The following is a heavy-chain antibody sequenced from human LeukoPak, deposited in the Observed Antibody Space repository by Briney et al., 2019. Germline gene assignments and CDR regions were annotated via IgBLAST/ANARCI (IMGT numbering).Heavy chain of an antibody. CDR2: LYSGGNT. V-gene: IGHV3-66*01. CDR3: ATSTGWPGFDF. D-gene: IGHD6-19*01. J-gene: IGHJ4*02. CDR1: GVIVSSKY. Sequence: GGSLRLSCAASGVIVSSKYMTWVRQAPGKGLEWVSVLYSGGNTYYADSVKGRFTISRDNSKNTVYLQMNSLRAEDTAVYYCATSTGWPGFDFWGQGTLVTVSP.